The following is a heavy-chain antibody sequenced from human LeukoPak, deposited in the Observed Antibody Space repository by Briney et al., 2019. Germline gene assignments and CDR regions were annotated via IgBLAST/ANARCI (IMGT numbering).Heavy chain of an antibody. CDR2: IYYRGTT. V-gene: IGHV4-39*07. Sequence: SETLSLTCTVSGGSISSSDYYWGWIRQPPGKGLEWIASIYYRGTTHYNPSHQSRVTMSVDTSKNQFSLKLSSVTAADTAMYYCARVSGYSYGPYFDYWGQGTLVTVSS. J-gene: IGHJ4*02. CDR3: ARVSGYSYGPYFDY. CDR1: GGSISSSDYY. D-gene: IGHD5-18*01.